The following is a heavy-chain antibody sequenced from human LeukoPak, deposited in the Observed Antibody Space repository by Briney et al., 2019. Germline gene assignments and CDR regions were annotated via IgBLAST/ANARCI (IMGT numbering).Heavy chain of an antibody. CDR1: GFTFDDYA. CDR3: AKGDRRYSYGYYYYYGMDV. Sequence: GGSLRLSCAASGFTFDDYAMHWVRQAPGKGLEWVSGISWNSGSIGYADSVKGRFTISRDNAKNSLYLQMNSPRAEDTALYYCAKGDRRYSYGYYYYYGMDVWGQGATVTVSS. CDR2: ISWNSGSI. J-gene: IGHJ6*02. V-gene: IGHV3-9*01. D-gene: IGHD5-18*01.